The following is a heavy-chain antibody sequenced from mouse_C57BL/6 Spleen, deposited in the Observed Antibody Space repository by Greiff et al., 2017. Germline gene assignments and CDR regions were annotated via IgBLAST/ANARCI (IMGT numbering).Heavy chain of an antibody. V-gene: IGHV1-39*01. D-gene: IGHD1-1*01. CDR3: ARWGITTVVAPYWYFDV. CDR2: INPNYGTT. CDR1: GYSFTDYN. J-gene: IGHJ1*03. Sequence: EVQLQQSGPELVKPGASVKISCKASGYSFTDYNMNWVKQSNGKSLEWIGVINPNYGTTSYNQKFKGKATLTVDQSSSTAYMQLNSLTSEDSAVYYCARWGITTVVAPYWYFDVWGTGTTVTVSS.